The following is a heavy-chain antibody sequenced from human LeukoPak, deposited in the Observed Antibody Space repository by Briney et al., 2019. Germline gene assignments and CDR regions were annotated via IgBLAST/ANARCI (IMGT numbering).Heavy chain of an antibody. CDR1: GYTFTSYD. D-gene: IGHD6-13*01. Sequence: ASVKVSCKASGYTFTSYDINWVRQATGQGLEWMGGMNPNSGNTGYAQKFQGRVTMTRNTSISTAYMELSSLRSADTAVYYCARGIAAAGGPDYWGQGTLVTVSS. V-gene: IGHV1-8*01. CDR3: ARGIAAAGGPDY. CDR2: MNPNSGNT. J-gene: IGHJ4*02.